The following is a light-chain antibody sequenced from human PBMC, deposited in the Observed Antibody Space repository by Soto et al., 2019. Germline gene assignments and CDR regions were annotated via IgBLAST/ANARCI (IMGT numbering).Light chain of an antibody. CDR3: HAYDSSLDAFV. V-gene: IGLV1-40*01. J-gene: IGLJ1*01. CDR2: GNT. CDR1: NSNIGAGYD. Sequence: QSVLTQPPSVSGAPGQRVTISCTGSNSNIGAGYDVHWYQHLPETAPKLLIYGNTNRPSGVPDRFSGSKSGTSASLAITGLQVEDEADYYCHAYDSSLDAFVFGTGTKLTVL.